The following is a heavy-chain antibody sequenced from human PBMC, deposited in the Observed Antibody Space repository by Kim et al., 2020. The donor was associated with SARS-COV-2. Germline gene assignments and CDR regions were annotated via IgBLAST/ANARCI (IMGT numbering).Heavy chain of an antibody. CDR1: GGSISSYY. V-gene: IGHV4-59*01. Sequence: SETLSLTCTVSGGSISSYYWSWIRQPPGKGLEWIGYIYYSGSTNYNPSLKSRLTISVDTSKNQFSLKLSSVTAADTAVYYCARVSGYSSGWYPYWGQGTL. J-gene: IGHJ4*02. D-gene: IGHD6-19*01. CDR3: ARVSGYSSGWYPY. CDR2: IYYSGST.